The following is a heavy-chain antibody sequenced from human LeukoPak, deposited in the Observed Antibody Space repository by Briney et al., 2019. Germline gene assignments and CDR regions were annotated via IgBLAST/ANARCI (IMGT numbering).Heavy chain of an antibody. J-gene: IGHJ4*02. CDR2: INYSGST. CDR1: GGSISSSGFY. V-gene: IGHV4-39*01. D-gene: IGHD6-19*01. Sequence: PSETLSLTCTVSGGSISSSGFYWDWIRQPPGKGLEWIGSINYSGSTYYNPSLKRRVTISVDTSKNQFPLKLSSVTAADTAVYYCASEPCSGCSPDYWGQGTLVTVSS. CDR3: ASEPCSGCSPDY.